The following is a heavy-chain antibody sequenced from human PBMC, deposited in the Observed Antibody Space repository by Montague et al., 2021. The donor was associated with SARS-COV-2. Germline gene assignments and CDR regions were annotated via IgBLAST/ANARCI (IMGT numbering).Heavy chain of an antibody. CDR3: AKENIVVMDV. CDR1: GFTFSSSG. J-gene: IGHJ6*02. Sequence: SLRLSCAASGFTFSSSGMHWVRQAPGKGLEWVAVIWYDGSNKYYXDSVKGRFTISRDNSKNTLYLQMNSLRAEDTAVYYCAKENIVVMDVWGQGTTVTVSS. D-gene: IGHD2-15*01. CDR2: IWYDGSNK. V-gene: IGHV3-33*06.